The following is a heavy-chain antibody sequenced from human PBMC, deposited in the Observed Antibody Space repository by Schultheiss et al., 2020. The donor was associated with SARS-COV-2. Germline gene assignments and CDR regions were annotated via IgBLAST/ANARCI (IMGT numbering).Heavy chain of an antibody. CDR1: GYSISSGYS. J-gene: IGHJ3*02. CDR3: ARVGLIDAFDI. CDR2: MYYSGST. Sequence: SETLSLTCAVSGYSISSGYSWSWIRQPPGKGLEWIGYMYYSGSTSYNPSLKSRATISLDTFNNHFSLKLTSMTAADTAVYYCARVGLIDAFDIWGQGTMVTVSS. V-gene: IGHV4-28*03.